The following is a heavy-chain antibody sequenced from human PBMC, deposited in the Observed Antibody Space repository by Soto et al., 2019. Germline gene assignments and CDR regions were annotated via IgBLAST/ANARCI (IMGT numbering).Heavy chain of an antibody. CDR3: ARDKGYCGGDCYSYYFDY. J-gene: IGHJ4*02. CDR2: ISAYNGNT. D-gene: IGHD2-21*02. CDR1: GYTFTSYG. Sequence: QVQLVQSGAEVKKPGASVKVSCKASGYTFTSYGISWVRQAPGQGLEWMGWISAYNGNTNYAQKLQGRVTMTTDTSTSTAYMELRSLRADDTAVYYCARDKGYCGGDCYSYYFDYWGQGTLVTVSS. V-gene: IGHV1-18*01.